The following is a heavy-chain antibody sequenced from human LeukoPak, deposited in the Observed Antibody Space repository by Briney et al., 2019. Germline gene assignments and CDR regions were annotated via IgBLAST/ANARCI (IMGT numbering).Heavy chain of an antibody. CDR3: ARLHYDSSGYYYFDY. D-gene: IGHD3-22*01. V-gene: IGHV3-7*05. CDR1: GFTFSSYW. CDR2: IKQDGSEK. Sequence: PGGSLGLSCAASGFTFSSYWMSWVRQAPGKGLEWVANIKQDGSEKYYVDSVKGRFTISRDNAKNSLYLQTNSLRAEDTAVYYCARLHYDSSGYYYFDYWGQGTLVTVSS. J-gene: IGHJ4*02.